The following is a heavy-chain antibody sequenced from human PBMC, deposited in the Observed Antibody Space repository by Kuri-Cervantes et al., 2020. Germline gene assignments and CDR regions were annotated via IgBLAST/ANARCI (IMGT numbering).Heavy chain of an antibody. V-gene: IGHV3-53*01. CDR2: IYSGGST. CDR1: GFTVSSNY. J-gene: IGHJ6*02. D-gene: IGHD3-16*02. CDR3: ARGPYDYVWGSYRWAFDYGMDV. Sequence: GESLKISCAASGFTVSSNYMSWVRQAPGKGLEWVSVIYSGGSTYYADSVKGRFTISRDNSKNTLYLQMNSLRAEDTAVYYCARGPYDYVWGSYRWAFDYGMDVWGQGTTVTVSS.